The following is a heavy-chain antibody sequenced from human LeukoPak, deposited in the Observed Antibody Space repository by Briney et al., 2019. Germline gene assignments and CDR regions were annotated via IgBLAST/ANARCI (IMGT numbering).Heavy chain of an antibody. CDR3: ARVKFDSSGYYHDY. D-gene: IGHD3-22*01. CDR1: GGSISSYY. J-gene: IGHJ4*02. Sequence: SETLSLTCTDSGGSISSYYWSWIRQPPGKGLEWIGYIYYSGSTNYNPSLKSRVTISVDTSKNQFSLKLSSVTAADTAVYYCARVKFDSSGYYHDYWGQGTLVTVSS. CDR2: IYYSGST. V-gene: IGHV4-59*01.